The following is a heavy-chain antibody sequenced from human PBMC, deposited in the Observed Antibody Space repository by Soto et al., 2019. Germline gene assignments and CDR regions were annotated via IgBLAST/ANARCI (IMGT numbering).Heavy chain of an antibody. CDR1: GGSISSSSYY. CDR3: ARPSILRPLSYWNFVL. Sequence: QLQLQESGPGLVKPSETLSLTCTVSGGSISSSSYYWGWIRQPPGKGLEWIGSMHYSGNSYYNPSLKIRVTMSVDTPNTQFTLKLISVTAADTAVYSSARPSILRPLSYWNFVLWGRSTLVPVSS. CDR2: MHYSGNS. D-gene: IGHD6-6*01. V-gene: IGHV4-39*01. J-gene: IGHJ2*01.